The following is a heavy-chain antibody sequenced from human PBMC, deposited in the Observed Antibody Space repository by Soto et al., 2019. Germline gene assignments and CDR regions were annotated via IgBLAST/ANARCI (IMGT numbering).Heavy chain of an antibody. CDR3: VKSGYSHDSSGFLY. J-gene: IGHJ4*02. CDR2: IWYDGSNK. D-gene: IGHD3-22*01. Sequence: LRLSCAASGFTFSSYGMHWVRQAPGKGLEWVAVIWYDGSNKYYADSVRGRFAISRDNSKNTLYLQMNSLRAEDTAVYYYVKSGYSHDSSGFLYWGQGTLVIVSS. V-gene: IGHV3-33*06. CDR1: GFTFSSYG.